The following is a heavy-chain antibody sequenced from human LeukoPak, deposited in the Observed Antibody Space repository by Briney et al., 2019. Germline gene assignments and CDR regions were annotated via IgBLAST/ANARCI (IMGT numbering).Heavy chain of an antibody. J-gene: IGHJ4*02. CDR2: IYTSGST. CDR1: GGSISSSSYY. CDR3: ARDYSPLFDY. D-gene: IGHD4-11*01. V-gene: IGHV4-61*02. Sequence: SETLSLTCTVSGGSISSSSYYLSWIRQPAGKGLEWIGRIYTSGSTNYNPSLKSRVTISVDTSKNQFSLKLSSVTAADTAVYYCARDYSPLFDYWGQGTLVTVSS.